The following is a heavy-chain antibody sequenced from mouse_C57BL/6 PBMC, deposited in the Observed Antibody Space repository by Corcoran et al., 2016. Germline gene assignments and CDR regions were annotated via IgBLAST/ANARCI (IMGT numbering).Heavy chain of an antibody. J-gene: IGHJ1*03. D-gene: IGHD3-3*01. CDR3: ARGDGGWYFYV. V-gene: IGHV1-26*01. CDR1: GYTFTDYY. Sequence: EVQLQQSGPELVKPGASVKISCKASGYTFTDYYMNWVKQSHGKSLEWIGDINPNNGGTSYNQKFKGKATLTVDKSSSTAYMELRSLTSEDSAVYYCARGDGGWYFYVWGTGTTVTVSS. CDR2: INPNNGGT.